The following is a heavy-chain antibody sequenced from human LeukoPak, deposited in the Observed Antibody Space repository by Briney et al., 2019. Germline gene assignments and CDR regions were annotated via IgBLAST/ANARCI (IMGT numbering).Heavy chain of an antibody. J-gene: IGHJ3*02. CDR1: GFTFSSYA. V-gene: IGHV3-23*01. CDR3: AKDHDSSWYSQPDAFDI. CDR2: ISGSSGSI. D-gene: IGHD6-13*01. Sequence: PGGSLILSCAASGFTFSSYAMSWVRQAPGKGLEGVSVISGSSGSIYYADSVKGRFTISRDNSKYTLYLQMNSLRAEDTAVYYCAKDHDSSWYSQPDAFDIWGQGTMVTVSS.